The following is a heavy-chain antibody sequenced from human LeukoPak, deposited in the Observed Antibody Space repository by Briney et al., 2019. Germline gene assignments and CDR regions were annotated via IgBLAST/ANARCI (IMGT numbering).Heavy chain of an antibody. CDR2: IWYDGSNK. CDR1: GFTFSSYG. Sequence: GRSLRLSCAASGFTFSSYGMHWVRQAPGKGLEWVAVIWYDGSNKYYADSVKGRFTISRDNAEDSLFLQMNSLRAEDTAIYFCTRVTTNGYFEYWGQGTLVTVSS. D-gene: IGHD1-1*01. V-gene: IGHV3-33*03. CDR3: TRVTTNGYFEY. J-gene: IGHJ4*02.